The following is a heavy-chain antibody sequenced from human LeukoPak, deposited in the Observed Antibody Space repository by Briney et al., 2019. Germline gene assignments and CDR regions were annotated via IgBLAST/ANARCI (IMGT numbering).Heavy chain of an antibody. CDR3: ARGDCSSTSCYLYYYYMDV. D-gene: IGHD2-2*01. J-gene: IGHJ6*03. V-gene: IGHV4-34*01. Sequence: SETLSLTCAVYGGSFSGYYWSWIRQPPGKGLEWIGEINHSGSTNYNPSLKSRVTISVDTSKNQFSLKLGSVTAADTAVYYCARGDCSSTSCYLYYYYMDVWGKGTTVTVS. CDR2: INHSGST. CDR1: GGSFSGYY.